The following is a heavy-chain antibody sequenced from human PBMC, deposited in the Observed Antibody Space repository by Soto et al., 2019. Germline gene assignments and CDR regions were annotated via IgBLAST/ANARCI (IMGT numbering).Heavy chain of an antibody. Sequence: QVQLVQSGAEVKEPGSSVKVSCKASGGTLRNSAISWLRQAPGQAPEWMGGIIPMFGTAIHARRFQGRVTISADESADTVYLELISLRSADTAVFYCARGPPDIGSVPAAGYYFYGMDVWGQGTTVNIYS. CDR3: ARGPPDIGSVPAAGYYFYGMDV. D-gene: IGHD2-2*01. CDR1: GGTLRNSA. V-gene: IGHV1-69*12. CDR2: IIPMFGTA. J-gene: IGHJ6*02.